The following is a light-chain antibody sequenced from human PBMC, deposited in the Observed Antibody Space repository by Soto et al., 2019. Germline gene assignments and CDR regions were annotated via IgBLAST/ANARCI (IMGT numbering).Light chain of an antibody. CDR1: QGIGDT. J-gene: IGKJ4*01. V-gene: IGKV3-15*01. Sequence: EVVMTKSPATLSVSPGEGVTLSCRASQGIGDTLAWYQHKPCQTPRLLIYDTSTRATGVPARFRGSRSGLEFTLTVNNLESDEFAKDYCQPYNNWPITLGGGTKVESK. CDR2: DTS. CDR3: QPYNNWPIT.